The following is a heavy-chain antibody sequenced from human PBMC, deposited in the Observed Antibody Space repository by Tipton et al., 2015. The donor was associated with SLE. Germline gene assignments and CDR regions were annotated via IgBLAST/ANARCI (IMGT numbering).Heavy chain of an antibody. J-gene: IGHJ4*02. D-gene: IGHD1-26*01. CDR2: ISSSGDDT. CDR1: GFTFSSYG. Sequence: SLRLSCAASGFTFSSYGMTWVRQAPGKGLEWVSVISSSGDDTHYADSVKGRFTISRDNSKNIVYLQMNSLRAEDTAVYYCANLHSGGLRMVDYWGQGTLVTVSS. CDR3: ANLHSGGLRMVDY. V-gene: IGHV3-23*01.